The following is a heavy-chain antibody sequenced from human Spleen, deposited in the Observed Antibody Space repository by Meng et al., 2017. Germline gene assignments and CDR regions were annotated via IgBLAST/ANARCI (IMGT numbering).Heavy chain of an antibody. V-gene: IGHV1-8*01. CDR3: AREYYYSSAYLDS. CDR1: EYTFTSDD. CDR2: MNPNSGNT. Sequence: QGRPRRVGAEWKKPGASVKVSCKAPEYTFTSDDINWVRQATGQGLEWMGWMNPNSGNTGYAQKFQGRVTITRNTSISTAYMELSSLRSEDTAVYYCAREYYYSSAYLDSWGQGTLVTVSS. J-gene: IGHJ4*02. D-gene: IGHD2/OR15-2a*01.